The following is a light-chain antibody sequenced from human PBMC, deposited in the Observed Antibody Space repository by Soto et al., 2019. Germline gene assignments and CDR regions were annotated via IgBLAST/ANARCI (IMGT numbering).Light chain of an antibody. CDR2: VTS. CDR1: QSVSSSY. CDR3: HQLNK. V-gene: IGKV3D-20*02. Sequence: EIVLTPSPCTLSLSPGVRATLSCRAIQSVSSSYLAWYQQKPGQPPRLLIYVTSNRATGIPARFSGSRSGTDFTLARRGLEAEDFGVYFCHQLNKFGQGTRLEIK. J-gene: IGKJ5*01.